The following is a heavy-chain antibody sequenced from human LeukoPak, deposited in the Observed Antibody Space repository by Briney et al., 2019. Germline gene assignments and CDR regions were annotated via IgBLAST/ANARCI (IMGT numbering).Heavy chain of an antibody. CDR1: GYTFTSYG. CDR2: IIPIFGTA. Sequence: GASVKVSCKASGYTFTSYGISWVRQAPGQGLEWMGGIIPIFGTANYAQKFQGRVTITADKSTSTAYMELSSLRSGDTAVYYCAREGGIARPPYLYYYIDVWGKGTTVTVSS. D-gene: IGHD6-6*01. CDR3: AREGGIARPPYLYYYIDV. J-gene: IGHJ6*03. V-gene: IGHV1-69*06.